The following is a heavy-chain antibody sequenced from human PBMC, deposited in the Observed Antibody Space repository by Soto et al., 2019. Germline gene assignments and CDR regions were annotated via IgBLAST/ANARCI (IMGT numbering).Heavy chain of an antibody. Sequence: SETLSLTCTVSGGSISSYYWSWIRQPPGKGLEWIGYIYYSGSTNYNPSLKSRVTISVDTSKNQFSLKLSSVTAADTAVYYCARHDSSSWIWFDPWGQGTLVTVSS. CDR2: IYYSGST. CDR3: ARHDSSSWIWFDP. D-gene: IGHD6-13*01. V-gene: IGHV4-59*08. CDR1: GGSISSYY. J-gene: IGHJ5*02.